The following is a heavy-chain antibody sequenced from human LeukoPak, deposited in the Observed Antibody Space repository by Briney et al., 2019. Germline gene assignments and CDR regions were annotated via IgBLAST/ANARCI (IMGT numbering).Heavy chain of an antibody. J-gene: IGHJ1*01. CDR3: TTDAPFYGSGSYFSDFQH. V-gene: IGHV3-15*01. D-gene: IGHD3-10*01. Sequence: GGSLRLSCAASGFTFTYAWMSWVRQAPGKGLEWVGRIKSKTDVGTTDHAAPVKGRFTISRDDSKKTLYPQMNSLKTEDTGVYYCTTDAPFYGSGSYFSDFQHWGQGTLVTVSS. CDR1: GFTFTYAW. CDR2: IKSKTDVGTT.